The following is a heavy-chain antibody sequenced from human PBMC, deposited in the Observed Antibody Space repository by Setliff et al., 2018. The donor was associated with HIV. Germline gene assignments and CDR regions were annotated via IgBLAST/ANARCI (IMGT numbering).Heavy chain of an antibody. Sequence: PSETLSLTCNVSGGSISNYYWSWIRRPPGKGLEWIGYIYYSGGTHYNPSLKSRITISIDTSKNQFSLKLRSVTAADTAVYYCASDGPMGRFDYWGQGTLVTVSS. D-gene: IGHD3-16*01. CDR1: GGSISNYY. CDR2: IYYSGGT. J-gene: IGHJ4*02. V-gene: IGHV4-59*01. CDR3: ASDGPMGRFDY.